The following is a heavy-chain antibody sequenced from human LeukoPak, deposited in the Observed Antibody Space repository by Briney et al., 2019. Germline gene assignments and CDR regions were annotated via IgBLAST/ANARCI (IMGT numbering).Heavy chain of an antibody. J-gene: IGHJ4*02. CDR3: AGARRYYYDSSGYSFDY. CDR2: IYYSGST. D-gene: IGHD3-22*01. Sequence: PSETLSLTCTVSGGSISSYYWSWIRQPPGKGLEWIGHIYYSGSTNYNPSLKSRVTISVDTSKNQFSLKLSSVTAADTAVYYCAGARRYYYDSSGYSFDYWGQGTLVTVSS. CDR1: GGSISSYY. V-gene: IGHV4-59*01.